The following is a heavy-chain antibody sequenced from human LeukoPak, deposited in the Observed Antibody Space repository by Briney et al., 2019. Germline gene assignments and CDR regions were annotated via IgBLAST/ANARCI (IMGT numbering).Heavy chain of an antibody. CDR1: GFTFSNYA. CDR3: ARESHSGYGDWFDP. D-gene: IGHD5-12*01. V-gene: IGHV3-21*01. J-gene: IGHJ5*02. CDR2: ISSSSSYI. Sequence: PGGSLRLSCAASGFTFSNYAMNWVRQAPGKGLEWVSSISSSSSYIYYADSVKGRFTISRDNAKNSLYLQMNSLRAEDTAVYYCARESHSGYGDWFDPWGQGTLVTVSS.